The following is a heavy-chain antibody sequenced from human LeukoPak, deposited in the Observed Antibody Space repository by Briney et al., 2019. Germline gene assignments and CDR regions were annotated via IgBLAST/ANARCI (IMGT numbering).Heavy chain of an antibody. CDR1: GYTFTSYG. D-gene: IGHD6-19*01. J-gene: IGHJ4*02. Sequence: ASVKVSCKASGYTFTSYGISWVRQAPGQGLEWMGWISAYNGNTNYAQKLQGRVTMTRDTSTRTAYMELRSLRSDDTAVYDCARDGVPRVYSSGWYGYYFDYWGQGTLVTVSS. V-gene: IGHV1-18*01. CDR3: ARDGVPRVYSSGWYGYYFDY. CDR2: ISAYNGNT.